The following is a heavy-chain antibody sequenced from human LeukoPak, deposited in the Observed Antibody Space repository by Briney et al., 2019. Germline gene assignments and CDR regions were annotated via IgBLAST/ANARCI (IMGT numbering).Heavy chain of an antibody. Sequence: GRSLRLSCTASGFTFGDYAMSWVRQAPGKGLEWVGFIRSKAYGGTTEYAASVKSIFTISRDDYKSIAYLQMPSLKTEDPAVYYCTAAPWFGGVTVQIIWGQGTLVTVSS. D-gene: IGHD3-10*01. CDR2: IRSKAYGGTT. V-gene: IGHV3-49*04. CDR3: TAAPWFGGVTVQII. J-gene: IGHJ4*02. CDR1: GFTFGDYA.